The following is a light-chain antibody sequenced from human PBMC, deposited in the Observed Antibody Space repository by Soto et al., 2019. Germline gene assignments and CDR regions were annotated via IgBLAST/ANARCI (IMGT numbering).Light chain of an antibody. CDR2: GAS. V-gene: IGKV3-20*01. Sequence: EIVLTQSPGTLSLSPGERATLSGRASQSVSSSYLAWYQQKPGQAPRLLIYGASRRATGIPDRFSGSGSGTDFTLTISRLEPEDFAVYYCQQYDNSPWTFGQGTKVEIK. CDR1: QSVSSSY. CDR3: QQYDNSPWT. J-gene: IGKJ1*01.